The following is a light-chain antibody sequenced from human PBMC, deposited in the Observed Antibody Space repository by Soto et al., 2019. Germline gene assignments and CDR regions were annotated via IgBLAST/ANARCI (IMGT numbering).Light chain of an antibody. CDR3: QQYGSSPVT. CDR2: GAS. Sequence: EIVLTQSPGTLSLSPGERATLSCRASQSVSINYLAWYQQKPGQAPRLLIFGASSRATGIPDRFSGSGSGTDFTLTISRLEPDDFAVYYCQQYGSSPVTFGQGTKVAVK. V-gene: IGKV3-20*01. CDR1: QSVSINY. J-gene: IGKJ1*01.